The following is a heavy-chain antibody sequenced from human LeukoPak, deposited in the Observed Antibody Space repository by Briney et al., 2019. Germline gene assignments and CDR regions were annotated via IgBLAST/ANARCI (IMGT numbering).Heavy chain of an antibody. D-gene: IGHD3-22*01. V-gene: IGHV3-15*01. CDR2: IKSKTDGGTT. CDR1: GFTFSNAW. Sequence: PGGSLRLSCAASGFTFSNAWMSWVRQAPGKGLEWAGRIKSKTDGGTTDYAAPVKGRFTISRDDSKNTLYLQMNSLKTEDTAVYYCTTCFGGIVVAPDIWGQGTMVTVSS. J-gene: IGHJ3*02. CDR3: TTCFGGIVVAPDI.